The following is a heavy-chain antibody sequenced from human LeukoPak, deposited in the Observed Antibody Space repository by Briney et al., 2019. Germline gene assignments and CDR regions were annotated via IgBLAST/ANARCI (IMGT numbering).Heavy chain of an antibody. CDR1: GGSFSGYY. CDR2: INHSGSA. Sequence: PSETLSLTCAVYGGSFSGYYWCWIRQPPGKGLEWIGEINHSGSANYNPSLKSRVTISVDTSKNQFSLKLSSVTAADTAVYYCAKLYCSGGSCDWGQGTLVTVSS. CDR3: AKLYCSGGSCD. J-gene: IGHJ4*02. V-gene: IGHV4-34*01. D-gene: IGHD2-15*01.